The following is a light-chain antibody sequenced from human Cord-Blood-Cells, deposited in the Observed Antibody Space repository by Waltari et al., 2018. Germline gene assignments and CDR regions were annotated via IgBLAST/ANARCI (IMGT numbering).Light chain of an antibody. V-gene: IGLV2-14*01. CDR2: DVS. CDR1: SSDVGGYHY. J-gene: IGLJ3*02. Sequence: QSALPQPAPVSGSPGPSITLSCTGTSSDVGGYHYVSWYQQHPGKPPKLMIYDVSKRPSGVSNRFSGSKSGNTASLTISGLQAEDEADYYCSSYTSSSTWVFGGGTKLTVL. CDR3: SSYTSSSTWV.